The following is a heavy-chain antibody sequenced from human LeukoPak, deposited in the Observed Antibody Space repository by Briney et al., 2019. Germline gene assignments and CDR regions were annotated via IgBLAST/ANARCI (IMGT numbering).Heavy chain of an antibody. V-gene: IGHV3-11*04. CDR1: GVTFSNSY. CDR3: ARAHNWKYRSFDL. D-gene: IGHD1-7*01. CDR2: ISRRGSTI. J-gene: IGHJ4*02. Sequence: PGVSLRLSCSASGVTFSNSYRSWIRQAPGKGLEWVSDISRRGSTINYAECVEGRVTISSENAKNSLYLQLNSLRTEDTAVYYCARAHNWKYRSFDLWGKGTVVTVSS.